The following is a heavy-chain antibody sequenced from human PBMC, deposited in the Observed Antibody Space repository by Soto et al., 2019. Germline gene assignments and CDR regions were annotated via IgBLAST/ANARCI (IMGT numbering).Heavy chain of an antibody. CDR2: ITADGGT. V-gene: IGHV3-23*01. CDR3: APHVSCSGGSCQYDAFAI. J-gene: IGHJ3*02. CDR1: GFTVRSLA. D-gene: IGHD2-15*01. Sequence: EVQVLESGGGLVQPGGSLSLSFEGSGFTVRSLALTWFRRAPGRGPKWVSTITADGGTYYADSVKGRFAMSRDTSESTLYLQMNSLGAEDTAAYYCAPHVSCSGGSCQYDAFAIRGQGTMVTVSS.